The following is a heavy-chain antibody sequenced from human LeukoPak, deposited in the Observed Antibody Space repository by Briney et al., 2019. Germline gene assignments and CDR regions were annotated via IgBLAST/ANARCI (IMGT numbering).Heavy chain of an antibody. V-gene: IGHV1-46*01. CDR1: GYTFTSYY. CDR2: ISPSGGST. J-gene: IGHJ2*01. CDR3: AAPVFGGRRLDL. Sequence: GASVKVSCKASGYTFTSYYMHWVRQAPGQGLEWMGIISPSGGSTSYAQKFQGRVTMTRDTSTSTVYMELSSLRSEDTAVYYCAAPVFGGRRLDLWGRGTLVTVFS. D-gene: IGHD4-23*01.